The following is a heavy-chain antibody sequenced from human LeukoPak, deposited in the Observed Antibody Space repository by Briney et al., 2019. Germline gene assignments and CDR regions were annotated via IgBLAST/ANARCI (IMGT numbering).Heavy chain of an antibody. Sequence: GGSLRLSCAASGFTFSSYWMHWVRQAPGKGLVWVSRINSDGSSTSYADSVKGRFTISRDNAKNTLYLQMNSLRAEDTAVYYCAAIVRFDAFDIWGQGTMVTVSS. CDR3: AAIVRFDAFDI. J-gene: IGHJ3*02. CDR2: INSDGSST. CDR1: GFTFSSYW. D-gene: IGHD2/OR15-2a*01. V-gene: IGHV3-74*01.